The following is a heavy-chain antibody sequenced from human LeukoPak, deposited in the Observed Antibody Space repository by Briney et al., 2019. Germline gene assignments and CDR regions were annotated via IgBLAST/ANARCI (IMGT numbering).Heavy chain of an antibody. V-gene: IGHV3-21*01. CDR3: ARDHYYGHDAFDI. Sequence: GGSLRLSCAASGFTFSSYSMNWVRQAPGKGLEWVSSISSSSSYIYYADSVKGRFTISRDNAKNSLYLQMNGLRAEDTAVYYCARDHYYGHDAFDIWGQGTMVTVSS. CDR2: ISSSSSYI. CDR1: GFTFSSYS. J-gene: IGHJ3*02. D-gene: IGHD3-10*01.